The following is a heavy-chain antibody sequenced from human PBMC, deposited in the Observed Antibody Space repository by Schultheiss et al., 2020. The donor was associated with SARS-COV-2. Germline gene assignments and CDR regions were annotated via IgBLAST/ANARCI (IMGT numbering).Heavy chain of an antibody. Sequence: ASVKVSCKASGYTFTSYYMHWVRQAPGQGLEWMGIINPSGGSTSYAQKFQGRVTMTRDTSTSTVYMELSSLRSEDTAVYYCGREGVLPDGINAYYHGMDVWGQGTTVTVSS. V-gene: IGHV1-46*01. D-gene: IGHD2-2*02. CDR1: GYTFTSYY. J-gene: IGHJ6*02. CDR3: GREGVLPDGINAYYHGMDV. CDR2: INPSGGST.